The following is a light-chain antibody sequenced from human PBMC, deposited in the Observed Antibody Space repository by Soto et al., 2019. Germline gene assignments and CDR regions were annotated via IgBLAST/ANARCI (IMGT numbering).Light chain of an antibody. CDR1: QCFSSG. CDR3: QQFDTYSII. Sequence: AIQLTQSPSSLSASVGDRVTITCRASQCFSSGLAWFQQKPGKAPKLLIYDASTVESGVPSRFSGSESGTDFTLTISGLQPEDFPTYYCQQFDTYSIIFGQGTRLEIK. J-gene: IGKJ5*01. V-gene: IGKV1-13*02. CDR2: DAS.